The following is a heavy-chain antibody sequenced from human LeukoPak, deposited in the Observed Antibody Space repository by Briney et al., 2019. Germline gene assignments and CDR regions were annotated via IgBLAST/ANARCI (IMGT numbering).Heavy chain of an antibody. D-gene: IGHD6-13*01. Sequence: ASVKVSCKASGYTFTGYYMHWVRQAPGQGLEWMGWINPNSGGTNYAQKFQGRVTMTRDTSISTAYMELSRLRSDDTAVYYCARDLRSSIAAAGRFNYWGQGTLVTGSS. CDR3: ARDLRSSIAAAGRFNY. V-gene: IGHV1-2*02. CDR1: GYTFTGYY. J-gene: IGHJ4*02. CDR2: INPNSGGT.